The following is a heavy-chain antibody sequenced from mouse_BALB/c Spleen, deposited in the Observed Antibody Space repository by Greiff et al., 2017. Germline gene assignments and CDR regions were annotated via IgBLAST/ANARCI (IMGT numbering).Heavy chain of an antibody. V-gene: IGHV5-4*02. Sequence: EVKLVESGGGLVKPGGSLKLSCAASGFTFSDYYMYWVRQTPEKRLEWVATISDGGSYTYYPDSVKGRFTISRDNSKNNPYLQMSSLKSEDTAMYYCARRGGVDCAMDYWGQGTSVTVSA. J-gene: IGHJ4*01. CDR1: GFTFSDYY. D-gene: IGHD1-1*01. CDR3: ARRGGVDCAMDY. CDR2: ISDGGSYT.